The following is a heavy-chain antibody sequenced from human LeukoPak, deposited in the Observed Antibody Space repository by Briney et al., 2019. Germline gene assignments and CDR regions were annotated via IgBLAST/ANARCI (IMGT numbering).Heavy chain of an antibody. J-gene: IGHJ4*02. V-gene: IGHV3-9*03. Sequence: PGGSLRLSCAASGFTFDDYAMHWVRQAPGEGLEWVSGISWNSGSIGYADSVKGRFTISRDNAKNSLYLQMNSLRAEDMALYYCAKDIFPTRVTTFPREPAFDYWGQGTLVTVSS. CDR1: GFTFDDYA. D-gene: IGHD4-17*01. CDR3: AKDIFPTRVTTFPREPAFDY. CDR2: ISWNSGSI.